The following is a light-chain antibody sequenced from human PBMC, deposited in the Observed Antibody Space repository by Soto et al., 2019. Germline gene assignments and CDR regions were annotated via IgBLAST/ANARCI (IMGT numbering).Light chain of an antibody. CDR3: QSYDNSLRGV. CDR1: SSNIGAGYD. CDR2: GNS. V-gene: IGLV1-40*01. J-gene: IGLJ2*01. Sequence: QSVLTQPPSVSGAPGQRVTISCTGSSSNIGAGYDVHWYQQLPGTAPKVLIYGNSNRPSGVPDRFSGSKSGTSASLAITGLHAEDEADYYCQSYDNSLRGVFGGRTKLTVL.